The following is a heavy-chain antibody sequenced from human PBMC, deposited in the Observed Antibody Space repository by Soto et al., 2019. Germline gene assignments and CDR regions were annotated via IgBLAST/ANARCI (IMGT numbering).Heavy chain of an antibody. CDR1: GFTFSSYS. CDR2: ISSSSSST. V-gene: IGHV3-48*01. J-gene: IGHJ4*02. CDR3: ASGGSGWKFDY. D-gene: IGHD6-19*01. Sequence: GGSLRLSCAASGFTFSSYSMNWVRQAPGKGLEWVSYISSSSSSTIYADSVKGRFTISRDNAKNSLYLQMNSLRADDTAVYYCASGGSGWKFDYWGQGTLVTVSS.